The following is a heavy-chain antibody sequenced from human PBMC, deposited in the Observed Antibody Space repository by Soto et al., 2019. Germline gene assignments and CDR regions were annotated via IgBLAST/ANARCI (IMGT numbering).Heavy chain of an antibody. CDR3: AKAANYNNPPHNWFDP. D-gene: IGHD4-4*01. V-gene: IGHV3-23*01. Sequence: PGGARRLSWAGTDFTFSLYAMGWVRQAQGKGLDWGSASSGGGGTTYDGDSVKGRFTISRDNSKNTLYLQMNSLRAGDTAIYYCAKAANYNNPPHNWFDPWGRGTLVTVSS. CDR2: SSGGGGTT. J-gene: IGHJ5*02. CDR1: DFTFSLYA.